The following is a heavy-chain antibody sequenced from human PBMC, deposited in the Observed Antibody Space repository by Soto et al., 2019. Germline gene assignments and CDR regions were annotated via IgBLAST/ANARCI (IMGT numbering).Heavy chain of an antibody. J-gene: IGHJ6*02. D-gene: IGHD6-13*01. CDR1: GYTFTSYA. CDR3: ARDGAAAGWPSYGMDV. CDR2: INAGNGNT. V-gene: IGHV1-3*01. Sequence: ASVKVSCKASGYTFTSYAMHWVRQAPGQRLEWMGWINAGNGNTKYSQKFQGRVTITRDTSASTAYMELSSLRSEDTAVYYCARDGAAAGWPSYGMDVWGQGTTVTVSS.